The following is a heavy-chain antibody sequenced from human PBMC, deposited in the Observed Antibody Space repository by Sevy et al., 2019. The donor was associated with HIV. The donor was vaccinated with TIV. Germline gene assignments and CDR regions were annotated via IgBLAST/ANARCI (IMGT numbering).Heavy chain of an antibody. D-gene: IGHD2-21*01. V-gene: IGHV4-61*01. CDR2: IYYSGST. J-gene: IGHJ5*02. CDR1: GGSVSSGSYY. Sequence: SETLSLTCTVSGGSVSSGSYYWSWIRQPPGQGLEWIGYIYYSGSTNYNPSLKSRVTISVDTSKNQFSLKLSSVTAADTAVYYCARDSYYWFDPWGQGTLVTVSS. CDR3: ARDSYYWFDP.